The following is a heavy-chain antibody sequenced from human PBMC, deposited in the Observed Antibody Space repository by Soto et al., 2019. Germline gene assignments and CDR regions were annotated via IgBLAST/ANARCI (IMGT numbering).Heavy chain of an antibody. V-gene: IGHV3-7*01. D-gene: IGHD3-16*02. CDR1: GFTFSSYW. CDR3: AKDKASDYIWGCYRYRGRAFDI. J-gene: IGHJ3*02. CDR2: IKQDGSEK. Sequence: PGGSLRLSCAASGFTFSSYWMSWVRQAPGKGLEWVANIKQDGSEKYYVDSVKGRFTISRDNAKNSLYLQMNSLRAEDTALYYCAKDKASDYIWGCYRYRGRAFDIWGQGTMVTVSS.